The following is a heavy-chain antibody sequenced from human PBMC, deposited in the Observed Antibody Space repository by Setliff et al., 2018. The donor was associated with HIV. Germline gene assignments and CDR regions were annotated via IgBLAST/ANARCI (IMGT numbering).Heavy chain of an antibody. Sequence: GGSLRLSCEASGFTFSTYSMNWVRQAPGKGLEWVSSISSSSRSKYYADSVKGRFTISRDNAKNSLYLQMNSLTAEDTAVYFCARDPAFGAFDIWGQGTMVTVSS. CDR1: GFTFSTYS. CDR3: ARDPAFGAFDI. V-gene: IGHV3-21*01. D-gene: IGHD3-10*01. CDR2: ISSSSRSK. J-gene: IGHJ3*02.